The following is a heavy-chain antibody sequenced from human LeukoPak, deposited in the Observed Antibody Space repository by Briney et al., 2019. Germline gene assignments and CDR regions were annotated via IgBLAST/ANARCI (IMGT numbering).Heavy chain of an antibody. CDR2: INPNSGGT. V-gene: IGHV1-2*02. D-gene: IGHD5-18*01. Sequence: ASVKVSCKASGYTFTGYYMHWVRQAPGQGLEWMGWINPNSGGTNYAQKFQGRVTMTRDTSISTAYMELSRLRPDDTAVYYCARVEIQLWLAFDYWGQGTLVTVSS. CDR3: ARVEIQLWLAFDY. J-gene: IGHJ4*02. CDR1: GYTFTGYY.